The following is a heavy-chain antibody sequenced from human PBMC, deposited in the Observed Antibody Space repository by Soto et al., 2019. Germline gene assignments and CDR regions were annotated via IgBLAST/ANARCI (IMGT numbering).Heavy chain of an antibody. CDR1: GGCISSYY. CDR3: ARDVKYYYGMDV. Sequence: PXASLSLSCTVCGGCISSYYWSWIGQPAGKGLEWIGRIYTSVSTNYNPSLKSRVTMSVDTSKNQFSLKLSSVTAADTAVYYCARDVKYYYGMDVCGQRTTVTVSS. V-gene: IGHV4-4*07. CDR2: IYTSVST. J-gene: IGHJ6*02.